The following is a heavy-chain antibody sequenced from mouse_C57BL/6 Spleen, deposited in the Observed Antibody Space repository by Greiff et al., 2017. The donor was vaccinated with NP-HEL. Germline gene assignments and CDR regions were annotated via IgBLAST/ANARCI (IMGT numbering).Heavy chain of an antibody. Sequence: SGTVLARPGASVKMSCKTSGYTFTSYWLHWVKQRPGQGLEWIGAIYPGNSDTSYNQKFKGKAKLTAVTSASTAYMELSSLTNEDSAVYYCTRGGFYDAYQGYFDYWGQGTTLTVSS. CDR1: GYTFTSYW. CDR3: TRGGFYDAYQGYFDY. D-gene: IGHD2-3*01. J-gene: IGHJ2*01. CDR2: IYPGNSDT. V-gene: IGHV1-5*01.